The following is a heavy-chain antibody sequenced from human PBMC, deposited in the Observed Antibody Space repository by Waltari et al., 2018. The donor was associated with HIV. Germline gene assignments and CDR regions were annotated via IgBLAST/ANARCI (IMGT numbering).Heavy chain of an antibody. CDR1: GGTFSSYA. J-gene: IGHJ3*02. Sequence: QVQLVQSGAEVKKPGSSVKVSCEASGGTFSSYAISWVRQAPGQRLEWMGGIIPIFGTANYAQKFQGRVTITADESTSTAYMELSSLRSEDTAVYYCARTHLGIFYAFDIWGQGTMVTVSS. D-gene: IGHD2-21*01. CDR2: IIPIFGTA. CDR3: ARTHLGIFYAFDI. V-gene: IGHV1-69*01.